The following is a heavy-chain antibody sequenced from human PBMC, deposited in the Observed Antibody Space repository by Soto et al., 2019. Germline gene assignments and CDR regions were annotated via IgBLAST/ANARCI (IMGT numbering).Heavy chain of an antibody. D-gene: IGHD3-16*01. CDR1: GGSIRDYF. CDR3: VRRKLGDVFDI. CDR2: ISSSGTI. V-gene: IGHV4-59*12. Sequence: SETLSLTCSVSGGSIRDYFWTWIRQPPGKGLEWIGYISSSGTINYNSSLKGRVTISVDRSKNQFSLSLQSVTAADTAVYFCVRRKLGDVFDIWGPGTLVTVSS. J-gene: IGHJ4*03.